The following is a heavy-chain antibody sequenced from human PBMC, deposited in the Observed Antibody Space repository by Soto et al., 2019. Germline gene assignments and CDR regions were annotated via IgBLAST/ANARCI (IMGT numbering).Heavy chain of an antibody. Sequence: PSETLSLTCNVSGGSFSPNYWSWIRQPPGKGLEWVSAISGSGGSTYYADSVKGRFTISRDNSKNTLYLQMNSLRAEDTAVYYCAKDQGSSWYEIDYWGQGTLVTVSS. CDR1: GGSFSPNY. D-gene: IGHD6-13*01. CDR3: AKDQGSSWYEIDY. V-gene: IGHV3-23*01. CDR2: ISGSGGST. J-gene: IGHJ4*02.